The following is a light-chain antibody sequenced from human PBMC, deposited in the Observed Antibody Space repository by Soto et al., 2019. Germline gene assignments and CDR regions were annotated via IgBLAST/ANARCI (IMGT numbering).Light chain of an antibody. CDR2: DVS. V-gene: IGLV2-14*03. J-gene: IGLJ1*01. CDR3: SSYTSSSLHV. CDR1: SSDVGGYNY. Sequence: QSALTQPASVSGSPGPSITISCTGTSSDVGGYNYVSWYQQHPGKAPKLMIYDVSNRPSGVSNRFSGSKSGNTASLTISGLQAEDEADYYCSSYTSSSLHVFGTGTKLTVL.